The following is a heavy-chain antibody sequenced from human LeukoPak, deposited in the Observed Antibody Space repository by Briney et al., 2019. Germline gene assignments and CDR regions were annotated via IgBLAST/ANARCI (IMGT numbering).Heavy chain of an antibody. Sequence: GGSLRLSCAASGFTFSSYAMHWVRQAPGKGLEWVAVISYDGSNKYYADSVKGRFTISRDNTKNALYLQMNSLRAEDTAVYYCARGGSSSNRWNHWFDPWGQGTLVTVSS. J-gene: IGHJ5*02. CDR2: ISYDGSNK. V-gene: IGHV3-30*04. CDR1: GFTFSSYA. D-gene: IGHD6-6*01. CDR3: ARGGSSSNRWNHWFDP.